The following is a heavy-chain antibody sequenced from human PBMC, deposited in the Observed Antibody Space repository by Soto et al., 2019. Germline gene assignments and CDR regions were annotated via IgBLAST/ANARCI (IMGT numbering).Heavy chain of an antibody. D-gene: IGHD3-10*01. CDR2: ISAYNGNT. J-gene: IGHJ4*02. CDR3: AREVGYYYGSGSYYIGYDY. V-gene: IGHV1-18*01. Sequence: ASVKVSCKASGYTFTSYGISWVRQAPGQGLEWMGWISAYNGNTNYAQKLQGRVTMTTDTSTSTAYMELRSLRSDDTAVYYCAREVGYYYGSGSYYIGYDYWGQGTWVTVSS. CDR1: GYTFTSYG.